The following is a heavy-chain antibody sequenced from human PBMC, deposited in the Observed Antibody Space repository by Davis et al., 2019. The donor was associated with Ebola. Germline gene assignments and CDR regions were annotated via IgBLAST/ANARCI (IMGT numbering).Heavy chain of an antibody. D-gene: IGHD6-13*01. CDR1: GGSISSGGYY. J-gene: IGHJ5*02. V-gene: IGHV4-39*07. Sequence: SETLSLTCTVSGGSISSGGYYWSWIRQPPGKGLEWIGEINHSGSTNYNPSLKSRVTISVDTSKNQFSLKLSSVTAADTAVYYCARVIAAASDWFDPWGQGTLVTVSS. CDR3: ARVIAAASDWFDP. CDR2: INHSGST.